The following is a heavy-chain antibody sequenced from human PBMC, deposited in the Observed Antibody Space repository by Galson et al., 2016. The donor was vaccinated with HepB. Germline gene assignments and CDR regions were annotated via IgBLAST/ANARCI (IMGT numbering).Heavy chain of an antibody. D-gene: IGHD5-12*01. J-gene: IGHJ3*02. CDR2: IKQDAHLK. CDR1: GFTFSTYE. V-gene: IGHV3-7*01. CDR3: ARDGYNGHDKDGFDM. Sequence: SLRLSCAGSGFTFSTYELSWVRQAPGKGQEWVATIKQDAHLKDYVGSVKGRFTISRDNAKNSLYLQMNSLRDEDTAVYYCARDGYNGHDKDGFDMWGQGTMVTVSS.